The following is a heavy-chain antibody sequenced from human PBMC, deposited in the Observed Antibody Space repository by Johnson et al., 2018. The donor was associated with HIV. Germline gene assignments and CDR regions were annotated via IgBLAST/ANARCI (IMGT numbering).Heavy chain of an antibody. J-gene: IGHJ3*02. CDR2: IKQDGSEK. V-gene: IGHV3-7*01. D-gene: IGHD4-23*01. CDR1: GFTVSSNY. CDR3: ASGQDGGNSVGAPDAFDI. Sequence: VQLVESGGGLVQPGGSLRLSCAASGFTVSSNYMSWVRQAPGKGLEWVANIKQDGSEKDYVDSVKGRSTISRDNAKKSLYMQMNSLRAEDTAVYYRASGQDGGNSVGAPDAFDIWGQGTMVTVSS.